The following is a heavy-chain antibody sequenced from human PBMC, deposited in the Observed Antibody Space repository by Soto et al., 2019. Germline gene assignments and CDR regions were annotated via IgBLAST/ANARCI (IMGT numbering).Heavy chain of an antibody. Sequence: VQLVESGGGVVQPGRSLRLSCAASEFTFSNFGMHWVRQAPGKGLEWVAVIYYDGSNEYYADSVKGRFTISRDNSKNTLYLQMTSLRAEATAVYYCARVDVVVAADAFDIWGQGTMVTVSS. V-gene: IGHV3-33*01. CDR3: ARVDVVVAADAFDI. D-gene: IGHD2-15*01. CDR1: EFTFSNFG. CDR2: IYYDGSNE. J-gene: IGHJ3*02.